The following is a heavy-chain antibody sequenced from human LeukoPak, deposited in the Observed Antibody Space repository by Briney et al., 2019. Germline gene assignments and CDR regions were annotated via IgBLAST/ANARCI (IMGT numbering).Heavy chain of an antibody. Sequence: SETLSLTCTVSGGSISSYYWSWIRQPPGKGLEWIGSIYYTGSTYYNPSLKSRVTIFVDTSKNQFSLNLSSVTAADTAVYFCARREAGGIVVSAFDYWGQGTLVTVSS. D-gene: IGHD2-15*01. CDR2: IYYTGST. CDR1: GGSISSYY. J-gene: IGHJ4*02. CDR3: ARREAGGIVVSAFDY. V-gene: IGHV4-39*01.